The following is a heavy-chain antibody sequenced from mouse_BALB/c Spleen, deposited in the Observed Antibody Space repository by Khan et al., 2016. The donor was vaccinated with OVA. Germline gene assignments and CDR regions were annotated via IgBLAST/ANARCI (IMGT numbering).Heavy chain of an antibody. CDR2: IWNDGNT. Sequence: VQLQESGPGLVAPSQSLSITCTISGFSLTNYGVHWARQPPGKGLEWLVVIWNDGNTAYNSALKSRLTISKDNSKSQVFLKMNSLQTDDTAMYFCTRQPYYHYNIMDYWGQGTSVTVSS. V-gene: IGHV2-6-1*01. CDR1: GFSLTNYG. J-gene: IGHJ4*01. D-gene: IGHD2-10*01. CDR3: TRQPYYHYNIMDY.